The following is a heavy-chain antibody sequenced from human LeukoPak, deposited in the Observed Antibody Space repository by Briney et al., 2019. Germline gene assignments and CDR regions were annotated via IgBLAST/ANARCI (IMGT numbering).Heavy chain of an antibody. CDR2: ISRTSSSI. Sequence: GGSLRLSCAASGFTFSSYSANWVRQTPGKGLEWVSYISRTSSSIYYADSVKGRFTISRDNAKNSLFLHMNSLRDEDTAVYYCASGVVEGADGAFDIWGQGTMVSVSS. V-gene: IGHV3-48*02. CDR1: GFTFSSYS. CDR3: ASGVVEGADGAFDI. J-gene: IGHJ3*02. D-gene: IGHD1-26*01.